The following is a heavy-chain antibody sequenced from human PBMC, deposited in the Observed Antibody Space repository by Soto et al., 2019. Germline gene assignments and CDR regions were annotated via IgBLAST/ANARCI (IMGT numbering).Heavy chain of an antibody. V-gene: IGHV4-30-4*01. CDR1: VGSISSGDYY. CDR3: ARDLMGFSPLYYYGMDV. CDR2: IYYSGST. J-gene: IGHJ6*01. Sequence: SESLCVTCTFSVGSISSGDYYWSGIRQPPGKGLEWIGYIYYSGSTYYNPSLKSRVTISVDTSKNQFSLKLSSVTAADTAVYYCARDLMGFSPLYYYGMDVWGQGTTVTVSS. D-gene: IGHD3-10*01.